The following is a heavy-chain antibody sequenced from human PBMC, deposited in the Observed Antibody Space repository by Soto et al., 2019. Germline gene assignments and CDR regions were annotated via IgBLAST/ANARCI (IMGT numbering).Heavy chain of an antibody. CDR2: ISSSSSYI. CDR3: ARGRGANAFDI. V-gene: IGHV3-21*01. Sequence: PGGSLRLSCAASGLSFSDAWMGWVRQAPGKGLEWVSSISSSSSYIYYADSVKGRFTISRDNAKNSLYLQMNSLRAEDTAVYYCARGRGANAFDIWGQGTMVTVSS. D-gene: IGHD1-26*01. J-gene: IGHJ3*02. CDR1: GLSFSDAW.